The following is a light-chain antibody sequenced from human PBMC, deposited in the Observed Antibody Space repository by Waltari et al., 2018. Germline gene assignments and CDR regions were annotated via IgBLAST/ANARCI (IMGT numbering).Light chain of an antibody. CDR1: QSIGVY. CDR3: QQSKNWPLT. J-gene: IGKJ4*01. Sequence: EIVLTQSPATLSLSPGEKATLSCRASQSIGVYLAWYQQKPGQAPRLLIYDASNRATGIPPRFSGSGSGTDCTFTISSLEPEDFAVYYCQQSKNWPLTFGGGTKVEIK. CDR2: DAS. V-gene: IGKV3-11*01.